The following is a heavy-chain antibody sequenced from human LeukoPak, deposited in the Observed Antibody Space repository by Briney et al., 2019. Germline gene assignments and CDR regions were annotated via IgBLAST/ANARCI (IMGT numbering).Heavy chain of an antibody. CDR2: ISGSGGST. Sequence: PGGSLRLSCAASGFTFSSYAMSWVRQAPGKGLEWVSAISGSGGSTYYADSVKGRFTIPRDNSKNTLYLQMNSLRAEDTAVYYCAKDNAVAGFYYYYGMDVWGQGTTVTVSS. CDR1: GFTFSSYA. D-gene: IGHD6-19*01. J-gene: IGHJ6*02. V-gene: IGHV3-23*01. CDR3: AKDNAVAGFYYYYGMDV.